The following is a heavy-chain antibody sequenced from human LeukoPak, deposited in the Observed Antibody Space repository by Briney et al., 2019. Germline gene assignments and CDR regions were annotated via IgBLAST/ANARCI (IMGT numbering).Heavy chain of an antibody. D-gene: IGHD3-10*01. Sequence: GGPLRLSCAASGFTFSSYTMGWVRQAPGKGLDWVSSISGSGANTYYADSVRGRFTIPRDNSKNTLYLQMSSLRAEDTAVHYCVQYGSGTFIDYWGQGTLVTVSS. CDR2: ISGSGANT. V-gene: IGHV3-23*01. CDR3: VQYGSGTFIDY. J-gene: IGHJ4*02. CDR1: GFTFSSYT.